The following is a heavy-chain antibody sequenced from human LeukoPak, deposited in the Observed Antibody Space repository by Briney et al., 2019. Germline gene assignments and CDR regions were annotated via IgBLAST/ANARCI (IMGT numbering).Heavy chain of an antibody. CDR2: IYYSGST. D-gene: IGHD6-13*01. Sequence: SETLSLTCTVSGGSISSHYWSWIRQPPGKGLEWIGYIYYSGSTNYNPSLTSRVTISVDTSKTQFSLKLSSVTAADTAVYYCARDGKYSRPGRHYYYYYMDVWGKGTTVTVSS. CDR3: ARDGKYSRPGRHYYYYYMDV. J-gene: IGHJ6*03. CDR1: GGSISSHY. V-gene: IGHV4-59*11.